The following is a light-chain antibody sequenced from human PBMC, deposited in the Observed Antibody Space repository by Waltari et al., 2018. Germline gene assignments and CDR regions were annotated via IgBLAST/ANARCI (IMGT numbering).Light chain of an antibody. CDR1: QSVSSY. Sequence: EVVMTQSPTTLSVSPGESAPLSCRASQSVSSYLAWYQQKPGQAPRLLIYAASTRATGVPARFSGSGSGTEFTLTISSLQSEDFAVYYCQQYSNWPPLTFGGGTKVEIK. J-gene: IGKJ4*01. CDR2: AAS. CDR3: QQYSNWPPLT. V-gene: IGKV3-15*01.